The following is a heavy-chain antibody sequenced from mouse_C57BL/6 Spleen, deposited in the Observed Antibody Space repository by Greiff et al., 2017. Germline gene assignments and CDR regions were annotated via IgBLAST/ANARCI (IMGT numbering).Heavy chain of an antibody. D-gene: IGHD2-4*01. V-gene: IGHV5-6*02. CDR3: ARHEAHYDYDGYAMDY. CDR2: ISSGGSYT. Sequence: EVKLVESGGDLVKPGGSLKLSCAASGFTFSSYGMSWVRQTPDKRLEWVATISSGGSYTYYPDSVKGRFTISRDNAKNTLYLQMSSLKSEDTAMYYCARHEAHYDYDGYAMDYWGQGTSVTVSS. CDR1: GFTFSSYG. J-gene: IGHJ4*01.